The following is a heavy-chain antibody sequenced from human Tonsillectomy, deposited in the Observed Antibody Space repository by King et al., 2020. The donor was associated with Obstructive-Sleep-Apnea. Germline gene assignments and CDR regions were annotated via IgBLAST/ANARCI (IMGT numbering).Heavy chain of an antibody. CDR3: TSALYASPRLDAFDI. V-gene: IGHV3-73*02. Sequence: VQLVESGGGLVQPGGSLKLSCAASGFTFSVSAMHWVRQASGQGLEWVGRIRSKANSYATSFAASVKGRITISRDDSKNTAYLQMNSLKTEDTAVYYCTSALYASPRLDAFDIWGQGTMVTVSS. J-gene: IGHJ3*02. CDR1: GFTFSVSA. D-gene: IGHD2-8*01. CDR2: IRSKANSYAT.